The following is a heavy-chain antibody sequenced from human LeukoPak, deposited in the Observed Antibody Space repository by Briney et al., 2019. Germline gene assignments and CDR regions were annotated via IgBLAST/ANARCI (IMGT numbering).Heavy chain of an antibody. Sequence: PGGSLRLSCAASGFTFSSYSMNWVRQAPGKGLEWVSSISSSSSYIYYADSVKGRFTISRDNAKNSLYLQMNSLRAEDTAVYYCARATLLGYCSSTSCPQQLYYYYYGMDVWGQGTTVTVSS. CDR1: GFTFSSYS. D-gene: IGHD2-2*01. CDR3: ARATLLGYCSSTSCPQQLYYYYYGMDV. J-gene: IGHJ6*02. V-gene: IGHV3-21*01. CDR2: ISSSSSYI.